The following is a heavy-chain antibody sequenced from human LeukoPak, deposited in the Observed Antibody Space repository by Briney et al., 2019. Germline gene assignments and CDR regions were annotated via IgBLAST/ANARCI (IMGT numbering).Heavy chain of an antibody. V-gene: IGHV3-23*01. D-gene: IGHD5-18*01. CDR3: GGDTAMDLIFDY. CDR1: GFTFNSYA. CDR2: ISGSGGST. J-gene: IGHJ4*02. Sequence: GSLRLSCAASGFTFNSYAMSWVRQAPGKGLEWVSAISGSGGSTYYADSVKGRFTISRDNSKNTLYPQMNSLRAEDTAVYYCGGDTAMDLIFDYWGQGTLVTVSS.